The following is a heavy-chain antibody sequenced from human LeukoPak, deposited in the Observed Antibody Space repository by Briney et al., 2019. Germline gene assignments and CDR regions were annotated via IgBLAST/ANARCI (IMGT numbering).Heavy chain of an antibody. Sequence: PGGSLRLSCAASGFTFSRYAMSWVRQAPGKGLEWVSAINGGGGGTYYADSVKGRFTISRDNSKNTLYLQMNSLRAEDTALYYCAKVASSSGWQFDYWGQGTLVTVSS. D-gene: IGHD6-19*01. CDR1: GFTFSRYA. V-gene: IGHV3-23*01. CDR2: INGGGGGT. J-gene: IGHJ4*02. CDR3: AKVASSSGWQFDY.